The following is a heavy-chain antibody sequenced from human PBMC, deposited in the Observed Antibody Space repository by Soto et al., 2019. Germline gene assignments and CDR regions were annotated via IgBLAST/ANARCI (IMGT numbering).Heavy chain of an antibody. CDR1: GGSISSSSYY. CDR3: ARRIPGDY. D-gene: IGHD2-21*01. V-gene: IGHV4-39*01. Sequence: QLQLQEWGTGLVKPSETLSLTCTVSGGSISSSSYYWGWIRQPPGKGLEWIGSIYYSGSTYYNPSLKSRVTISVDTSKNQFSLKLSSVTAADTAVYYCARRIPGDYWGQGTLVTVSS. J-gene: IGHJ4*02. CDR2: IYYSGST.